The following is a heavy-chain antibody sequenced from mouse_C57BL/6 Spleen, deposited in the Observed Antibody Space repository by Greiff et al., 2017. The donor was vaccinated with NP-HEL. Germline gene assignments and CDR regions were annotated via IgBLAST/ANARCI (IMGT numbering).Heavy chain of an antibody. V-gene: IGHV1-64*01. J-gene: IGHJ2*01. CDR3: ARPHWDFDY. Sequence: QVQLQQPGAELVKPGASVKLSCKASGYTFTSYWMHWVKQRPGRGLEWIGMIHPNSGSTNYNEKFKSKATLTVDKSPSTAYMQLSSLTSEDSAVYYGARPHWDFDYWGQGTTLTVSS. CDR1: GYTFTSYW. CDR2: IHPNSGST. D-gene: IGHD4-1*01.